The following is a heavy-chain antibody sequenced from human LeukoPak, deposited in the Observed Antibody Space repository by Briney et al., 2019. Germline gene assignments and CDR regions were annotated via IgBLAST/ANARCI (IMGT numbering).Heavy chain of an antibody. CDR3: ARVLGSSWYDYYYYMDV. Sequence: RASVKVSCKASGYTFTGYYMHWVRQAPGPGLEWMGRINPNSGGTNYAQKFQGRVTMTRDTSISTAYMELSRLRSDDTAVYYCARVLGSSWYDYYYYMDVWGKGTTVTVSS. J-gene: IGHJ6*03. D-gene: IGHD6-13*01. CDR1: GYTFTGYY. CDR2: INPNSGGT. V-gene: IGHV1-2*06.